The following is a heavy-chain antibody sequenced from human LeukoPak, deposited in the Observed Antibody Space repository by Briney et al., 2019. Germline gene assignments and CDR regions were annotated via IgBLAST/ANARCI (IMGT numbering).Heavy chain of an antibody. CDR1: GYTLTELS. D-gene: IGHD2-15*01. Sequence: ASVKVSCKVSGYTLTELSMHWVRQAPGKGLEWMGGFDPEDGETIYEQKFQGRVTMTEDTSTDTAYMELSSLRSEDTAVYYCHACGGSPGTLDYWGQGTLVTVSS. CDR3: HACGGSPGTLDY. CDR2: FDPEDGET. V-gene: IGHV1-24*01. J-gene: IGHJ4*02.